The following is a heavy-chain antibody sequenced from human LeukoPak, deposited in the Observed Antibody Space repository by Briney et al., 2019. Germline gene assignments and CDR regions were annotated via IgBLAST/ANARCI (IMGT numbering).Heavy chain of an antibody. J-gene: IGHJ6*03. CDR3: ARDAADPQNYYYYYMDV. Sequence: SVKVSCKASGGTFSSYAISWVRQAPGQGLEWMGGIIPIFGTANYAQKFQGRVTITADESTSTAYMELSSLRSEDTAVYYCARDAADPQNYYYYYMDVWGKGTTVTISS. V-gene: IGHV1-69*13. CDR2: IIPIFGTA. CDR1: GGTFSSYA. D-gene: IGHD2-15*01.